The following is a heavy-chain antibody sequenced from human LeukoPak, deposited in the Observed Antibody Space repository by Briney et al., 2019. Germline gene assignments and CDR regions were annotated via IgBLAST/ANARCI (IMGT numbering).Heavy chain of an antibody. J-gene: IGHJ6*02. CDR1: GYTFTSYY. D-gene: IGHD2-2*01. CDR2: ISAYNGNT. Sequence: ASVKVSCKASGYTFTSYYIHWVRQAPGQGLEWMGWISAYNGNTNYAQKLQGRVTMTTDTSTSTAYMELRSLRSDDTAVYYCARGSYQPRRTNYYYYGMDVWGQGTTVTVSS. V-gene: IGHV1-18*04. CDR3: ARGSYQPRRTNYYYYGMDV.